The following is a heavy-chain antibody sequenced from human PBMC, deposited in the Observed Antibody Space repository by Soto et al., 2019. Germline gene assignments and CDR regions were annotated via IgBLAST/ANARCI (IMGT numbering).Heavy chain of an antibody. Sequence: SVKVSCKASGGTFSSYAISWVRQAPGQGLEWMGGIIPIFGTANYAQKFQGRVTITADESTSTAYMELSSLRSEDTAVYYCARGQGSSGPYHYYYYGMDVWGQGTTVTVS. CDR3: ARGQGSSGPYHYYYYGMDV. J-gene: IGHJ6*02. CDR2: IIPIFGTA. V-gene: IGHV1-69*13. D-gene: IGHD6-19*01. CDR1: GGTFSSYA.